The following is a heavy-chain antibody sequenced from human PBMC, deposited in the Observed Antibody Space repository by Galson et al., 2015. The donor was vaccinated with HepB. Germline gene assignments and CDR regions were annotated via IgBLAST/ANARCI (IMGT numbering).Heavy chain of an antibody. D-gene: IGHD3-22*01. J-gene: IGHJ5*02. Sequence: SLRLSCAASGFTFNTYAVSWVRQAPGKGLEWVSAISASGGTTYYADSVKGRFTISRDNSKNTLYLQMNSLRAEDTAVYYCANGTLSYYDGSDYWKPGWFDPWGQGTLVTVSS. CDR2: ISASGGTT. CDR3: ANGTLSYYDGSDYWKPGWFDP. V-gene: IGHV3-23*01. CDR1: GFTFNTYA.